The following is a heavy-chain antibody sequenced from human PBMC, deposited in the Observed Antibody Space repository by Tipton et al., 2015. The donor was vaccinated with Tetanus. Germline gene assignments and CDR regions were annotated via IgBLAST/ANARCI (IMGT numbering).Heavy chain of an antibody. CDR2: IYHSGYT. Sequence: TLSLTCTVSGGSISSPSYYWGWIRQPPGKGLEWIGSIYHSGYTYYKASLKSRLSLSVDTSKSQFSLSLRSVTAADTAVYYCTRLPRQWLAHGDYWGQGALVTVSS. CDR3: TRLPRQWLAHGDY. CDR1: GGSISSPSYY. D-gene: IGHD6-19*01. V-gene: IGHV4-39*01. J-gene: IGHJ4*02.